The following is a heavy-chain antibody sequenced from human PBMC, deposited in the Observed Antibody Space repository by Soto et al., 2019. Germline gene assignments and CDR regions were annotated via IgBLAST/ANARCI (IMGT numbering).Heavy chain of an antibody. CDR2: ISSSSSYI. D-gene: IGHD3-22*01. Sequence: GESLKISCAASGFTFSSYSMNWVRQAPGKGLEWVSSISSSSSYIYYADSVKGRFTISRDNAKNSLYLQMNSLRAEDTAVYYCARDLHFYDSGGYYGYWGQGTLVTVSS. CDR1: GFTFSSYS. J-gene: IGHJ4*02. CDR3: ARDLHFYDSGGYYGY. V-gene: IGHV3-21*01.